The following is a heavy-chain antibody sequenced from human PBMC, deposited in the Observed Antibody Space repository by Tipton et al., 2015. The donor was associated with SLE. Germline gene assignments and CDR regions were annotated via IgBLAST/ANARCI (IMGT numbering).Heavy chain of an antibody. Sequence: QSGPEVKKPGASVKVSCKASGYTFTSYDINWVRQATGQGLEWMGWMNPKSSNTGYAQKFQGRVTMTRSTSISTAYMELSSLRSDDTAVYYCARGPYSSSWAEYFQYWGQGTLVAVSS. CDR2: MNPKSSNT. CDR1: GYTFTSYD. D-gene: IGHD6-13*01. J-gene: IGHJ1*01. V-gene: IGHV1-8*01. CDR3: ARGPYSSSWAEYFQY.